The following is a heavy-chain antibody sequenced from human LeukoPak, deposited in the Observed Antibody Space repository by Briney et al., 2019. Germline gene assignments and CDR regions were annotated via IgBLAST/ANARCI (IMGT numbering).Heavy chain of an antibody. CDR3: TRSRGSGTLRWKDYYYYMDV. Sequence: GGSLRLSCAASGFTFSSYSVNWVRQAPGKGLEWVSSISSSSSYIYYADSVKGRFTISRDNAKNSLYLQMNSLKTEDTAVYYCTRSRGSGTLRWKDYYYYMDVWGKGTTVTVSS. D-gene: IGHD3-10*01. CDR1: GFTFSSYS. CDR2: ISSSSSYI. J-gene: IGHJ6*03. V-gene: IGHV3-21*04.